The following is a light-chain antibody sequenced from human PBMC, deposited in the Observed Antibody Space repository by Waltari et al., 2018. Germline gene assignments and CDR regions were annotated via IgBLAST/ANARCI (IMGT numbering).Light chain of an antibody. CDR1: NIERRS. CDR2: DDI. CDR3: QIWDTLSHHFV. Sequence: SFVLTQPPSVSVAPGQPARITCGGNNIERRSINWYQQKPGQAPVLVVYDDIDRPSGIPERLSGSKSGNTATLSITRVEAGDEADYYCQIWDTLSHHFVFGAGTKVTVL. J-gene: IGLJ1*01. V-gene: IGLV3-21*02.